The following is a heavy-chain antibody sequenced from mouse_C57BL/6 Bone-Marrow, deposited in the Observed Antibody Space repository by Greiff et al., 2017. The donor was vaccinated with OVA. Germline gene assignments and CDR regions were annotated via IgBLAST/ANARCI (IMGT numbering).Heavy chain of an antibody. J-gene: IGHJ1*03. CDR2: IDPEDGVT. CDR1: GSNIKDYY. V-gene: IGHV14-2*01. Sequence: VQLQQSGAELVKPGASVKLSCTASGSNIKDYYMHWVKKRTEQGLEWIGRIDPEDGVTKYAPRFQGKAPITAATSSNTASLQLSGLTSEDTAVYYCARRYYGNWYFDVWGTGTTVTVSS. D-gene: IGHD1-1*01. CDR3: ARRYYGNWYFDV.